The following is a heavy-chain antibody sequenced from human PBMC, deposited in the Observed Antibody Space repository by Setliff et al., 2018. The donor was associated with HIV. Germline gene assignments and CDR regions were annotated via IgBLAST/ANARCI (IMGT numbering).Heavy chain of an antibody. Sequence: SETLSLTCSVSAFSMSSYYWSLIRQPPGKGLEWIGCVYYTGSTNYSPSLKSRVTISIDTSKNQFSLKLSSVTAAGTAVYYCARGPTVTARRERAFDIWGQGTMVTVSS. D-gene: IGHD4-17*01. V-gene: IGHV4-59*01. J-gene: IGHJ3*02. CDR1: AFSMSSYY. CDR2: VYYTGST. CDR3: ARGPTVTARRERAFDI.